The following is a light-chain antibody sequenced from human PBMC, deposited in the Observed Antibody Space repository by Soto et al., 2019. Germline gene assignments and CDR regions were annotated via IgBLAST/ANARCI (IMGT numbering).Light chain of an antibody. CDR2: AAS. V-gene: IGKV1-27*01. J-gene: IGKJ3*01. CDR1: HDISKY. Sequence: DIQMTQSPSSLSASVGGRVTITCRASHDISKYLAWYQQKPGKVPKLLIYAASTLQSGVPSRFSGSGSGTDFTLTISSLLPEDFATYYCQRYNSAPPFTFGPGTKVDLK. CDR3: QRYNSAPPFT.